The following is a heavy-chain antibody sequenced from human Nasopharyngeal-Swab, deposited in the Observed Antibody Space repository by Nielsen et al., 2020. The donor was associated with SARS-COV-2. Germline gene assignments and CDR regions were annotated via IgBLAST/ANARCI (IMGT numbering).Heavy chain of an antibody. CDR2: ISGSGEST. V-gene: IGHV3-23*01. J-gene: IGHJ4*02. Sequence: GESLKISCAASGFTFSTYDMSWVRQASGKGLEWVSGISGSGESTHYADSVKGRFTISRDNSKNTLYLQMNSLRAEDTAVYYCVKGPPAGIHYFDYWGQGTLVTVSS. D-gene: IGHD3-10*01. CDR3: VKGPPAGIHYFDY. CDR1: GFTFSTYD.